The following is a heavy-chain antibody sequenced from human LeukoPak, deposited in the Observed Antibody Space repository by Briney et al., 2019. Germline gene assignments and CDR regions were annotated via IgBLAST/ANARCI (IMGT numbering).Heavy chain of an antibody. CDR3: AKDGSQTIFGVVTYPRPPDY. CDR1: GFTFSSYG. V-gene: IGHV3-30*02. CDR2: IRYDGSNK. J-gene: IGHJ4*02. Sequence: GGSLRLSCAASGFTFSSYGMHWVRQAPGKGLEWVAFIRYDGSNKYYADSVKGRFTISRDNSKNTLYLQMNSLRAEDTAVYYCAKDGSQTIFGVVTYPRPPDYWGQGTLVTVSS. D-gene: IGHD3-3*01.